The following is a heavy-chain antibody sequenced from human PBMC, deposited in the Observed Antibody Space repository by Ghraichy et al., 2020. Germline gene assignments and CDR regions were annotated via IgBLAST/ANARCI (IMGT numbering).Heavy chain of an antibody. CDR2: TNSDGSNT. D-gene: IGHD2-15*01. CDR1: GFTFSSYW. J-gene: IGHJ6*03. CDR3: ARSFCSGGTCYWIYYPYYMDV. Sequence: GGSLRLSCAASGFTFSSYWMHWVRQVPGKGLVWVSRTNSDGSNTDYADSVKGRFTISRDNAKNTVYLQMNSLRAEDTAVYYCARSFCSGGTCYWIYYPYYMDVWGKGTTVTVSS. V-gene: IGHV3-74*01.